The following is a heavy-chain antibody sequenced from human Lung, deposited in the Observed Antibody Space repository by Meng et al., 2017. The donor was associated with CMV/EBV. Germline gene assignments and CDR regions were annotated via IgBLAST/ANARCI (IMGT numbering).Heavy chain of an antibody. CDR3: VRDVKYSGYDPYYFDN. CDR1: GFTFSGYS. Sequence: GGSLKLXCVASGFTFSGYSMNWVRQAPGKGLEWLSSISRSSSHIYYADSVKGRFTISRDNANNSLYLQMNSLRAEDSAVYYCVRDVKYSGYDPYYFDNWGQGALVXVSS. V-gene: IGHV3-21*01. D-gene: IGHD5-12*01. CDR2: ISRSSSHI. J-gene: IGHJ4*02.